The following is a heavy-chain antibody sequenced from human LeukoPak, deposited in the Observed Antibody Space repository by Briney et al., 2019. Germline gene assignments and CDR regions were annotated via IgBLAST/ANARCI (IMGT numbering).Heavy chain of an antibody. D-gene: IGHD3-10*01. CDR2: IYPADSDT. J-gene: IGHJ5*02. CDR3: ARQPGAGWFDP. Sequence: PGESLKISCKGSGYSINNYWIGWVRQMPGKGLEWMGIIYPADSDTGYSPSFQGQVTISADKSISTVYLQWGSLKASDTAMYYCARQPGAGWFDPWGQGTLVTVSS. V-gene: IGHV5-51*01. CDR1: GYSINNYW.